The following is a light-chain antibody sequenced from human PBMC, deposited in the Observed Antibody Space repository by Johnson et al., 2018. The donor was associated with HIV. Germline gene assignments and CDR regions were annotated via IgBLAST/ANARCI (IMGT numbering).Light chain of an antibody. CDR1: SSNIGNNY. Sequence: QSMLTQPPSVSAAPGQKVTISCSGSSSNIGNNYVSWYQQLPGTAPKLLIYENNKRPSGIPDRFSGSKSGTSATLGITGLQTGDEADYYCGTWDSSLGAYVFGTGTKVTVL. J-gene: IGLJ1*01. V-gene: IGLV1-51*02. CDR2: ENN. CDR3: GTWDSSLGAYV.